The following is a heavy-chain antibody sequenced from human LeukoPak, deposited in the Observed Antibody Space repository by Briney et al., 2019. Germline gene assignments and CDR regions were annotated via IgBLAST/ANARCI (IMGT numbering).Heavy chain of an antibody. CDR3: ARGFTEYFQH. CDR2: IKQDGSEK. V-gene: IGHV3-7*04. Sequence: TGGSLRLSCAASGFTFSNYWMRWVRQAPGKGLEWVANIKQDGSEKYYVDSVKGRFTISRDNAKNSLYLQMNSLRAEGTAVYYCARGFTEYFQHWGEGDLVTVSS. CDR1: GFTFSNYW. J-gene: IGHJ1*01.